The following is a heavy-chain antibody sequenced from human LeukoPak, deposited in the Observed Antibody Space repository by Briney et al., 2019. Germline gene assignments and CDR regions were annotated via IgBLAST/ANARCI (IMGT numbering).Heavy chain of an antibody. V-gene: IGHV4-30-4*08. CDR2: IYYSEST. CDR3: DREVSGYCSSTSCAP. J-gene: IGHJ5*02. Sequence: PSETLSLPCTVSGGSNSRGDYYWSWIRQPPGKGLEWIGYIYYSESTYYNPSLKSRVTISVDTSKNQFSLKLSSVTAADTAVYYCDREVSGYCSSTSCAPWGQGTLVTVSS. D-gene: IGHD2-2*01. CDR1: GGSNSRGDYY.